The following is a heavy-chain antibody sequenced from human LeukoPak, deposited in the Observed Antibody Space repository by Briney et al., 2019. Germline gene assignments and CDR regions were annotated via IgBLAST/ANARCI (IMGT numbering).Heavy chain of an antibody. CDR2: IWYDGSNK. V-gene: IGHV3-33*06. CDR3: AKGGDIVVVVAATRFDY. D-gene: IGHD2-15*01. Sequence: PGRSLRLSCAASGFTFISYGMHWVRQAPGKGLEWVAVIWYDGSNKYYADSVKGRFTISRDNSKNTLDLQMNSLRAENTAVYYCAKGGDIVVVVAATRFDYWGQGTLVTVSS. J-gene: IGHJ4*02. CDR1: GFTFISYG.